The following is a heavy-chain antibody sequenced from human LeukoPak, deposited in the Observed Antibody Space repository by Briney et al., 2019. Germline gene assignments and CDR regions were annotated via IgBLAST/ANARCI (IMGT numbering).Heavy chain of an antibody. Sequence: GGSLRLSCAASGFTFSSYSMNWVRQAPGKGLEWVAVRSYDGSNKYYADSVKGRFTISRDNSKNTLYLQMNSLRAEDTAVYYCAKDSGSHYWGQGTLVTVSS. CDR1: GFTFSSYS. V-gene: IGHV3-30*18. D-gene: IGHD1-26*01. CDR2: RSYDGSNK. CDR3: AKDSGSHY. J-gene: IGHJ4*02.